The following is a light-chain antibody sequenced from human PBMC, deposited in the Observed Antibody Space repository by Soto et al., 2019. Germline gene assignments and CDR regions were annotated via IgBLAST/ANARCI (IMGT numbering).Light chain of an antibody. V-gene: IGKV1-13*02. Sequence: AIQLTQSPSSLSASVGDRVTITCRASQGISSALAWYQQKPGQAPKLLIYDASSLESGVPSRFSGSGSGTDFTLTISSLQPEYFATYYCQQFNSYPRTFGPGTKVDIK. J-gene: IGKJ3*01. CDR2: DAS. CDR3: QQFNSYPRT. CDR1: QGISSA.